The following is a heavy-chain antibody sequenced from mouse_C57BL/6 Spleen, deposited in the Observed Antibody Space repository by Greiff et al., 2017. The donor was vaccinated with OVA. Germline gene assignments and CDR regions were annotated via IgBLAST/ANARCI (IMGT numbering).Heavy chain of an antibody. J-gene: IGHJ2*01. CDR1: GYTFTDYY. CDR3: ARGLTGTIDY. D-gene: IGHD4-1*01. Sequence: QVQLQQSGAELVRPGASVKLSCKASGYTFTDYYINWVKQRPGQGLEWIARIYPGSGNTYYNEKFKGKATLTAEKSSSTAYMQLSSLTSEDSAVYCCARGLTGTIDYWGQGTTLTVSS. CDR2: IYPGSGNT. V-gene: IGHV1-76*01.